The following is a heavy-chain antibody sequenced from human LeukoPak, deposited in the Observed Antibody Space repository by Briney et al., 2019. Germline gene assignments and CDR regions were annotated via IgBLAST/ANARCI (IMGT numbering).Heavy chain of an antibody. J-gene: IGHJ4*02. CDR1: GFTFSSYA. CDR2: ISGSGGST. V-gene: IGHV3-23*01. Sequence: PGRSLRLSCAASGFTFSSYAMSWVRQAPGKGLEWVSAISGSGGSTYYADSVKGRFTTSRDNSKNRLYLQMNSLGAEDTAVYYCAKRPRGNYLDPFDYWGQGTLVTVSS. D-gene: IGHD3-10*01. CDR3: AKRPRGNYLDPFDY.